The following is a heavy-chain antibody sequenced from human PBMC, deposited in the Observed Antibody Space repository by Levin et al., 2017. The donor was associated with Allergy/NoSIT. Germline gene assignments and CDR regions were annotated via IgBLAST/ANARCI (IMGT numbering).Heavy chain of an antibody. Sequence: SETLSLTCAVYGASFSGYYWSWIRQPPGRGLEWIGEISHRESTTYNPSLKSRVTISLDTSGNQYSLRLAPVTAADTAIYYCAVFSFRYGTFDIWGQGTMVTVSS. V-gene: IGHV4-34*01. J-gene: IGHJ3*02. D-gene: IGHD4-17*01. CDR1: GASFSGYY. CDR2: ISHREST. CDR3: AVFSFRYGTFDI.